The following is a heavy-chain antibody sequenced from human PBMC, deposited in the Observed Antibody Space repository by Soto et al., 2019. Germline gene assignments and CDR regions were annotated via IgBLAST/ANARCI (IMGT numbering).Heavy chain of an antibody. D-gene: IGHD1-26*01. J-gene: IGHJ4*02. CDR3: GRWTSGCPDC. CDR1: GFTLSDHY. CDR2: TRNKANNYIT. V-gene: IGHV3-72*01. Sequence: EVQLVESGGGLVQPGGSLSLSCAASGFTLSDHYMDWVRQAPGKGLEWLGRTRNKANNYITEYVTSVKGRFTISRDDSKNSVYLQLNSLKSEDTAVYYCGRWTSGCPDCWGQGTLVTVSS.